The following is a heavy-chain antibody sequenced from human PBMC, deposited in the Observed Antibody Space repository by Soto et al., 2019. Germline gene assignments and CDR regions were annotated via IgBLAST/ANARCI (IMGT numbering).Heavy chain of an antibody. V-gene: IGHV4-34*01. D-gene: IGHD3-10*01. CDR2: INHSGST. Sequence: PSETLSLTCAVYGGSXSGYYWSWIRQPPGKGLEWIGEINHSGSTNYNPSLKSRVTISVDTSKNQFSLKLSSVTAADTAVYHCARGRTVLLWFGALASVDVWGKGTTVTVSS. CDR1: GGSXSGYY. J-gene: IGHJ6*04. CDR3: ARGRTVLLWFGALASVDV.